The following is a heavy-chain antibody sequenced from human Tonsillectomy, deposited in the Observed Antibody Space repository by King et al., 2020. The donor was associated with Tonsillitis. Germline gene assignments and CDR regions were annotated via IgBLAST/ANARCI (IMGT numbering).Heavy chain of an antibody. J-gene: IGHJ3*02. CDR1: GFTFISYD. CDR2: ISYDGSNK. V-gene: IGHV3-30-3*01. CDR3: ARDVIKGDAFDI. Sequence: QLVQSGGGVVQPGRSLRLSCAASGFTFISYDMHWVRQAPGKGLEWVAVISYDGSNKYYADSVKGRFTISRDNSKNKLYLQMNSLRAEDTAVYYCARDVIKGDAFDIWGQGTMVTVSS. D-gene: IGHD3-16*02.